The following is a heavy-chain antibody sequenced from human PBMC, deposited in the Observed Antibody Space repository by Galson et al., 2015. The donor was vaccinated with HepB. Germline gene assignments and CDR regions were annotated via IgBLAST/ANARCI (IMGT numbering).Heavy chain of an antibody. V-gene: IGHV1-2*02. CDR1: GYTFTDYY. CDR3: ARDGALDH. CDR2: INPNSGGT. J-gene: IGHJ4*02. Sequence: SVKVSCKASGYTFTDYYMHWVRQAPGQGLEWMGWINPNSGGTNYAQKFQGRVTLTRDTSINTAYMELIRLTSDDTAVYYCARDGALDHWGQGTLVTVSS.